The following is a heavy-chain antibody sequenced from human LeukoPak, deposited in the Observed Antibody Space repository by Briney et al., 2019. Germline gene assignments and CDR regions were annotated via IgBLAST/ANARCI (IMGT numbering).Heavy chain of an antibody. J-gene: IGHJ3*02. V-gene: IGHV4-38-2*01. CDR2: IYHSGST. Sequence: SETLSLTCAVSGYSISSGYYWGWIRQHPGEGLEWIGSIYHSGSTYYNPSLKSRVTISVDTSKNQFSLKLSSVTAADTAVYYCARHSSGWSIDFDIWGQGTMVTVSS. CDR1: GYSISSGYY. D-gene: IGHD6-19*01. CDR3: ARHSSGWSIDFDI.